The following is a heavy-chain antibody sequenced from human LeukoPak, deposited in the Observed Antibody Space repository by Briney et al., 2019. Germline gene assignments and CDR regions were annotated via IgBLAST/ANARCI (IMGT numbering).Heavy chain of an antibody. V-gene: IGHV1-69*06. CDR2: IIPIIGTA. CDR1: GYTFTSYD. J-gene: IGHJ5*02. CDR3: ARDYLEYGDYGHGT. D-gene: IGHD4-17*01. Sequence: SVKVSCKASGYTFTSYDINWVRQAPGQGLEWMGGIIPIIGTANNAQKFQGRVTITADKSTSTAYMELSSLRSEDTAVYYCARDYLEYGDYGHGTWGQGTLVTVSS.